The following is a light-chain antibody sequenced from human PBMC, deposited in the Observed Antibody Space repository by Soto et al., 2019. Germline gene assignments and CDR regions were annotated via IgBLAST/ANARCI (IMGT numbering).Light chain of an antibody. J-gene: IGLJ3*02. V-gene: IGLV2-23*02. CDR3: CSYAGSLWV. Sequence: HSALTQPASVSGSPGQSITISCTGTSSDVGRHDLVAWYQHHPGKAPKLIIYEVIKRPSGVSNRFSGSKSGNTASLTISGLQADDEADYYCCSYAGSLWVFGGGTKVTVL. CDR1: SSDVGRHDL. CDR2: EVI.